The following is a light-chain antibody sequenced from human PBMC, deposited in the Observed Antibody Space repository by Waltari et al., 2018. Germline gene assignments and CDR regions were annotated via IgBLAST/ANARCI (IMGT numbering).Light chain of an antibody. Sequence: DIQMTQSPSTLSASVGDRVTISCRASQSVGTLLAWYQQKPGKAPKLLIYMASSLESGVPSRFSSSGSGTEFTLTISSLQPDDFATYSCQQYSSFSTFGQGTKL. CDR2: MAS. J-gene: IGKJ2*01. CDR1: QSVGTL. V-gene: IGKV1-5*03. CDR3: QQYSSFST.